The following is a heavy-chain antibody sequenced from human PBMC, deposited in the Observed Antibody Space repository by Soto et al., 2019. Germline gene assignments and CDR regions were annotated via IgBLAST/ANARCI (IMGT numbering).Heavy chain of an antibody. D-gene: IGHD2-15*01. CDR2: IIPIFGTA. CDR3: ARDSDRESEDSHGGYYYYYGMDV. J-gene: IGHJ6*02. CDR1: GGTNSRYA. Sequence: SVKVSRKASGGTNSRYAISRVRQAPGQGLEWMGGIIPIFGTANYAQKFQGRVTITADESTSTAYMELSSLRSEDTAVYYCARDSDRESEDSHGGYYYYYGMDVWGQGTTVTVSS. V-gene: IGHV1-69*01.